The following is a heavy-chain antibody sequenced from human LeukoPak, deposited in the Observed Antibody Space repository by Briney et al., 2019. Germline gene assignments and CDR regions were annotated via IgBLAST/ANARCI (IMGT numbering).Heavy chain of an antibody. J-gene: IGHJ4*02. CDR1: GFTFSSYA. Sequence: GRSLRLSCAASGFTFSSYAMHWVRQAPGKGLEWVAVISYDGSNKYYADSVKGRFTISRDNSKNTLYLQMNSLRAEDTAVYYCAKDKRYFDWLSPDDYWGQGTLVTVSS. CDR3: AKDKRYFDWLSPDDY. D-gene: IGHD3-9*01. V-gene: IGHV3-30*04. CDR2: ISYDGSNK.